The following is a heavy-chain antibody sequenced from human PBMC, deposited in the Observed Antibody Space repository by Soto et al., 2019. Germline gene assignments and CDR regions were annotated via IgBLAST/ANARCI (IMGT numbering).Heavy chain of an antibody. CDR1: GFSFSRFG. D-gene: IGHD3-22*01. V-gene: IGHV3-33*01. Sequence: QVQMVESGGGVAQPGRSLRLSCAASGFSFSRFGMHWVRQTPGKGLEWVALIWSDGIYKYYADSVKGRFTISRDNSKNTLYLQRNSLRAEDTAVYYCARDFSGSKTEIDYWGQGTLVTVSS. CDR3: ARDFSGSKTEIDY. CDR2: IWSDGIYK. J-gene: IGHJ4*02.